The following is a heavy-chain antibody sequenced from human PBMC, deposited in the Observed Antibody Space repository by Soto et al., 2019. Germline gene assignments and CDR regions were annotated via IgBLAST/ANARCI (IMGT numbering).Heavy chain of an antibody. V-gene: IGHV4-31*03. CDR3: ARVKPYYDFWSGNWFDP. J-gene: IGHJ5*02. D-gene: IGHD3-3*01. CDR2: IYYSGST. Sequence: LSLTCTVSGGSISSGGYYWSWIRQHPGKGLEWIGYIYYSGSTYYNPSLKSRVTISVDTSKNQFSLKLSSVTAADTAVYYCARVKPYYDFWSGNWFDPWGQGTLVTVSS. CDR1: GGSISSGGYY.